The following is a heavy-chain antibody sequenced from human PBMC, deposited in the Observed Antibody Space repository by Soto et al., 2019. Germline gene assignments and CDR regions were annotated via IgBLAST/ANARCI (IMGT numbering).Heavy chain of an antibody. V-gene: IGHV3-74*01. Sequence: HPGGSLRLSCAASGFTFSSYWMHWVRQAPGKGLVWVSRINSDGSSTSYADSVKGRFTISRDNAKNTLYLQMNSLRAEDTAVYYCARSIYDWLPDYAMDVWGQGTTVTVSS. CDR2: INSDGSST. J-gene: IGHJ6*02. D-gene: IGHD3-9*01. CDR3: ARSIYDWLPDYAMDV. CDR1: GFTFSSYW.